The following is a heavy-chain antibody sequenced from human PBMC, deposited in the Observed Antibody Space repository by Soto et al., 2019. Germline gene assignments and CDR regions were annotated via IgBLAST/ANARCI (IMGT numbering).Heavy chain of an antibody. D-gene: IGHD2-15*01. CDR1: GGTFSSYS. J-gene: IGHJ4*02. CDR3: ARDGGRHSGGIDY. V-gene: IGHV1-69*01. Sequence: QVQLVQSGDEVKKPGSSVKVSCKASGGTFSSYSINWVRQAPGQGLEWMGEIIPIFGTANYAQKVQGRVTITADESTSTAYTELSSLISEDTAVYYCARDGGRHSGGIDYWGQGTLVTVSS. CDR2: IIPIFGTA.